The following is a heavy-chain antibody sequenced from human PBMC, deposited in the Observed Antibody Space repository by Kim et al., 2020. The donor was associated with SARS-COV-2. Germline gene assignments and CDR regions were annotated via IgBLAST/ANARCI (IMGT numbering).Heavy chain of an antibody. CDR3: ARVLSGKYPFTNIVATTRGWFDP. CDR2: IYYSGST. J-gene: IGHJ5*02. V-gene: IGHV4-31*03. D-gene: IGHD5-12*01. CDR1: GGSISSGGYY. Sequence: SETLSLTCTVSGGSISSGGYYWSWIRQHPGKGLEWIGYIYYSGSTYYNPSLKSRVTISVDTSKNQFSLKLSSVTAADTAVYYCARVLSGKYPFTNIVATTRGWFDPWGQGTLVTVSS.